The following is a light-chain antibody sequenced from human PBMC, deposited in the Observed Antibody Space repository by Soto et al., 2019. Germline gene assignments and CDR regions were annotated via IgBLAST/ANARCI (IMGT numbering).Light chain of an antibody. Sequence: IQMTQSPSSLSASVGDRVTITCRASQGISSYLNWYQQKPGKAPKLLIYAASSLQSGVPSRFSGSGSGTDFTLTISSLQPEDFATYYCQQSYSTFCTFGQGTKVDIK. CDR3: QQSYSTFCT. CDR2: AAS. V-gene: IGKV1-39*01. CDR1: QGISSY. J-gene: IGKJ2*01.